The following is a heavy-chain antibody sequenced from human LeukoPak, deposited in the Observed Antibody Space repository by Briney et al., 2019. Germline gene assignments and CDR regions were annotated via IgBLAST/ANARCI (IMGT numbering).Heavy chain of an antibody. CDR2: LNGDNT. D-gene: IGHD6-13*01. V-gene: IGHV3-21*01. Sequence: GGSLRLSCAASGFTFSNFAMSWIRQAPGKGLEWVSALNGDNTYYADSVKGRFTISRDNAKNSLYLQMNSLRAEDTAVYYCARPTGYSSSWYDAFDIWGQGTMVTVSS. CDR1: GFTFSNFA. J-gene: IGHJ3*02. CDR3: ARPTGYSSSWYDAFDI.